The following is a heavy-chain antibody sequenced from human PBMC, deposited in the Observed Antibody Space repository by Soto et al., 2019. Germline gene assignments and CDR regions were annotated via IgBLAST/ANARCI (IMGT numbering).Heavy chain of an antibody. D-gene: IGHD6-6*01. V-gene: IGHV3-15*07. J-gene: IGHJ6*02. Sequence: EVQLVESGGGLVKPGGSLRLSCAASGFTFSNAWMNWVRQAPGKGLEWVGHIKSKTDGGSTDYGAPVKDRFTISRDDSKNTLYLQMNSLKTEDTAVYYCTTRWGLLGVWQLMRPFYSYGMDVWGQGTTVTVSS. CDR2: IKSKTDGGST. CDR1: GFTFSNAW. CDR3: TTRWGLLGVWQLMRPFYSYGMDV.